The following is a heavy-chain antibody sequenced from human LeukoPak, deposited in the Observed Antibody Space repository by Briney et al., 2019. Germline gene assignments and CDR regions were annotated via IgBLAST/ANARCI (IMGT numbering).Heavy chain of an antibody. J-gene: IGHJ3*02. V-gene: IGHV4-59*01. D-gene: IGHD3-16*01. Sequence: SETLSLTCTVSGGSISSYFWSWIRQPPGKGLEWIGYVYYSGSTNYDPSLKSRVTISVDTSKKQFSLKLSSATAADTAVYYCARVLDLSKRGLDAFDIWGQGTMVTVSS. CDR2: VYYSGST. CDR3: ARVLDLSKRGLDAFDI. CDR1: GGSISSYF.